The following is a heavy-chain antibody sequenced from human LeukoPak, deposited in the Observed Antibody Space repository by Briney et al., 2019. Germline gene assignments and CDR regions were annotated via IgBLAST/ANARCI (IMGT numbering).Heavy chain of an antibody. J-gene: IGHJ4*02. CDR1: GFTFSSYG. V-gene: IGHV3-30*18. D-gene: IGHD5-12*01. CDR2: ISYDGSNK. Sequence: GGSLRLSCAASGFTFSSYGMHWVRQAPGKGLEWVAVISYDGSNKYYADSVKGRFTISRDNSKNTLYLQMNSLRAEDTAVYYCAKGYRRIVATERAPRDAFDYWGQGTLVTVSS. CDR3: AKGYRRIVATERAPRDAFDY.